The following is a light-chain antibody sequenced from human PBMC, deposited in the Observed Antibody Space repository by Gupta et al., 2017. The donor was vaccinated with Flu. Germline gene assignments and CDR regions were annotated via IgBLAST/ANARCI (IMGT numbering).Light chain of an antibody. V-gene: IGKV3-11*01. CDR2: DAS. CDR1: QSVSNY. CDR3: QQRSNWAIT. Sequence: EIVLTRSTPNLSLSPGEGATLSCRASQSVSNYLAWYQQKPGQAPRLLIYDASNRATGIPARFSGSGSGTDFTLTISSLEPEDFAVYYCQQRSNWAITFGQGTRLEIK. J-gene: IGKJ5*01.